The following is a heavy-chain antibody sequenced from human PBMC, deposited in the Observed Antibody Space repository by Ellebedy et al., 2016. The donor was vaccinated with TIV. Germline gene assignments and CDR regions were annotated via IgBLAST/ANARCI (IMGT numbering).Heavy chain of an antibody. J-gene: IGHJ4*02. V-gene: IGHV1-2*02. CDR3: ARIDMVRGGVAY. Sequence: SVKVSCXASGYTFTGYYMHWVRQVPGQGLEWMGWINPNSGGTNYAQKFQGRVTMTRDTSINTAYMELSSLRSDDTAVYYCARIDMVRGGVAYWGQGTLVTVSS. D-gene: IGHD3-10*01. CDR2: INPNSGGT. CDR1: GYTFTGYY.